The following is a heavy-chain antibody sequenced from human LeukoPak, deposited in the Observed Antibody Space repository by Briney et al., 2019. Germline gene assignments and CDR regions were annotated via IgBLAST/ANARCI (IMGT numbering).Heavy chain of an antibody. V-gene: IGHV4-59*01. J-gene: IGHJ4*02. Sequence: SETLSLTCTVSRGSISRYYWSWIRQPPGTGLEWIGYIYYTGRADYNPSLKSRVSMSVDTSKNQFSLRVNSMTAADTAVYYCARGDFWSGAPTDWGQGTLVTVSS. CDR1: RGSISRYY. D-gene: IGHD3-3*01. CDR3: ARGDFWSGAPTD. CDR2: IYYTGRA.